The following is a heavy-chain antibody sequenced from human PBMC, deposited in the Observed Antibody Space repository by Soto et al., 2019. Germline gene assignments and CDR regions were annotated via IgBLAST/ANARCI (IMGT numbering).Heavy chain of an antibody. CDR3: ARDRSRNLDV. CDR1: GGSIRGDY. CDR2: VYDSGRT. Sequence: SETLSLTCSVSGGSIRGDYWSWIRQTPGKGLEWIGYVYDSGRTSYNPSLQSRVTMSEDTSNNRFSLTLTSVTAADTAVYYCARDRSRNLDVWGKGTTVTVSS. V-gene: IGHV4-59*01. J-gene: IGHJ6*04.